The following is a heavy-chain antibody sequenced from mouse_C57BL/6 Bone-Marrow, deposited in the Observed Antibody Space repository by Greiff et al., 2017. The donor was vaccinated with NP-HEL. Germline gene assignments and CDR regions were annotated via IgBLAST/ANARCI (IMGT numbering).Heavy chain of an antibody. CDR2: INYDGSST. D-gene: IGHD2-4*01. CDR1: GFTFSDYY. J-gene: IGHJ2*01. Sequence: EVQRVESEGGLVQPGSSMKLSCTASGFTFSDYYMAWVRQVPEKGLEWVANINYDGSSTYYLDPLKSRFIISRDNAKNILYLQMSSLKSEDTATYYCAKGGDYPYFDYWGQGTTLTVSS. V-gene: IGHV5-16*01. CDR3: AKGGDYPYFDY.